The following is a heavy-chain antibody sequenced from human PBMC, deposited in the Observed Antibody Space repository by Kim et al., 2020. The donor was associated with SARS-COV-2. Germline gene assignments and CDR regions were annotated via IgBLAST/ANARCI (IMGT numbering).Heavy chain of an antibody. Sequence: GGSLRLSCAASGFTFSNAWMSWVRQAPGKGLEWVGRIKSKTDGGTTDYAAPVKGRFTISRDDSKNTLYLQMNSLKTEDTAVYYCTTEGGSYRILTYFDYWGQGTLVTVSS. CDR1: GFTFSNAW. V-gene: IGHV3-15*01. D-gene: IGHD1-26*01. CDR2: IKSKTDGGTT. J-gene: IGHJ4*02. CDR3: TTEGGSYRILTYFDY.